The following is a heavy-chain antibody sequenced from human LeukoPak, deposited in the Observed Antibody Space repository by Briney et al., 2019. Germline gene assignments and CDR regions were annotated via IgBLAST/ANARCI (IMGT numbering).Heavy chain of an antibody. J-gene: IGHJ4*02. D-gene: IGHD3-3*01. CDR3: ARLLYYDFWSGYSYFDY. V-gene: IGHV4-59*08. CDR1: GGSISSYY. Sequence: SETLSLTCTVSGGSISSYYWSWIRQPPGKGLEWIGYIYYSGSTNYNPSLKSRVTISVDTSKNQFSLKLSSVTAADTAVYYCARLLYYDFWSGYSYFDYWGQGTLVTVSS. CDR2: IYYSGST.